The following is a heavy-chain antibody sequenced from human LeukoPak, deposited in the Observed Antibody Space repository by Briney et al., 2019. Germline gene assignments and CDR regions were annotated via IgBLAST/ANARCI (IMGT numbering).Heavy chain of an antibody. D-gene: IGHD3-22*01. CDR3: ARGSPPRRNYDSRGYYSYYFDY. V-gene: IGHV1-2*02. CDR1: GYTFTGYY. J-gene: IGHJ4*02. Sequence: ASVKVSCKASGYTFTGYYMHWVRQAPEQGLEWMGWINPNSGGTNYAQKFQGRVTMTRDTSISTAYMELSRLRSDDTAVYYCARGSPPRRNYDSRGYYSYYFDYWGQGTLVTVSS. CDR2: INPNSGGT.